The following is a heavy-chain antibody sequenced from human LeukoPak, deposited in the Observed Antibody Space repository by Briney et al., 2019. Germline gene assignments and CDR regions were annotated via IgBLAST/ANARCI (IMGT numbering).Heavy chain of an antibody. CDR1: GFTFDDYG. CDR2: INWNGGST. Sequence: GGSLRLSCAASGFTFDDYGMSWVRQAPGKGLEWVSGINWNGGSTGYADSVKGRFTISRDNAKNSLYLQMNSLRAEDTALYHCARGGITMVRGVNYYMDVWGKGTTVTVSS. V-gene: IGHV3-20*01. D-gene: IGHD3-10*01. J-gene: IGHJ6*03. CDR3: ARGGITMVRGVNYYMDV.